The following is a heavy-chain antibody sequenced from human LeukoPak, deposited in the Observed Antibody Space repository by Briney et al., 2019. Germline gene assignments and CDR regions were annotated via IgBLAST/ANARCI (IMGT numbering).Heavy chain of an antibody. J-gene: IGHJ4*02. Sequence: SGGSLRLSCAASGFTFSSYWMHWVRQAPGKGLVWVSLINGDESNTNYADSVKGRLTISRDNAKNTLHLQMNSLRAEDTAVYYCARGARGSGTASDSWGQGTLVTVSS. D-gene: IGHD3-10*01. V-gene: IGHV3-74*01. CDR3: ARGARGSGTASDS. CDR2: INGDESNT. CDR1: GFTFSSYW.